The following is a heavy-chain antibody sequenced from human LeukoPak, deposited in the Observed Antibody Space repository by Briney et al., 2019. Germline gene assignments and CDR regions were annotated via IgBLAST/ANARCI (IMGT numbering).Heavy chain of an antibody. V-gene: IGHV3-7*01. CDR2: IKQDGSEK. CDR1: GFTFSSYW. CDR3: AKDLSTVTTEADYYYYYGMDV. Sequence: GGSLRLSCAASGFTFSSYWMSWVRQAPGKGLEWVANIKQDGSEKYYVDSVKGRFTISRDNAKNSLYLQMNSLRAEDTAVYYCAKDLSTVTTEADYYYYYGMDVWGQGTTVTVSS. J-gene: IGHJ6*02. D-gene: IGHD4-17*01.